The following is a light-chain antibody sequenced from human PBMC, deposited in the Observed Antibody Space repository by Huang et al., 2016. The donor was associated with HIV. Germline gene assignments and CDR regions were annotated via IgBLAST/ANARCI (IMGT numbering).Light chain of an antibody. Sequence: DIKMTQSPSSVSASIGDRVSFTCRASQDVNKWLAWYQQKPGVAPKLLVYASSTLQSGAPSRFRGSGSGTHFTLTINNLQAEDFATYFCQQSVTVPLTFGGGTKVELK. J-gene: IGKJ4*02. CDR1: QDVNKW. CDR2: ASS. CDR3: QQSVTVPLT. V-gene: IGKV1-12*01.